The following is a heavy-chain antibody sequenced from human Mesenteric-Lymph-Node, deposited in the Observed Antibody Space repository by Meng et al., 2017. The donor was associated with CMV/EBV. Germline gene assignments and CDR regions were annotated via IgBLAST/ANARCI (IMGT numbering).Heavy chain of an antibody. V-gene: IGHV3-15*01. D-gene: IGHD6-13*01. CDR3: TKDLRWYPYYFDY. CDR2: TKSQIDGGTT. J-gene: IGHJ4*02. CDR1: RFNFNEDW. Sequence: GESLKISCEVSRFNFNEDWMSWVRQAPGKGLEWVGRTKSQIDGGTTEYAAPVKGRFTISRDDSNNRVYLQMNSLKTEDTALYYCTKDLRWYPYYFDYWGRGTLVTVSS.